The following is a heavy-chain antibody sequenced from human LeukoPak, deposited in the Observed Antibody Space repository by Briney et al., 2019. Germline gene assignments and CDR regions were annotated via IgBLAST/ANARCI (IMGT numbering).Heavy chain of an antibody. Sequence: PETLSLTCTVSGGSISSYYWSWIRQPPGKGLEWIGYMYYSGSTNYNPSLKSRVTISVDTSKNQFSLRLSSVTAADTAVYYCARHESSSGYSHFDYWGQGTLVTVSS. D-gene: IGHD3-22*01. CDR3: ARHESSSGYSHFDY. J-gene: IGHJ4*02. CDR2: MYYSGST. V-gene: IGHV4-59*08. CDR1: GGSISSYY.